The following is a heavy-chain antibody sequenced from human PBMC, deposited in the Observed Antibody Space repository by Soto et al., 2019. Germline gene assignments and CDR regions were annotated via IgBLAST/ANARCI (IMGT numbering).Heavy chain of an antibody. J-gene: IGHJ4*02. CDR2: SRNKAHSYTT. CDR3: ARLIVGSTGLDY. V-gene: IGHV3-72*01. CDR1: GFTFSNNY. D-gene: IGHD1-26*01. Sequence: GGSLRLSCAASGFTFSNNYMDWVRQAPGKGLEWVGRSRNKAHSYTTEYAASVKGRFTISRDESKNSLYLQMNSLKTEDTAMYYCARLIVGSTGLDYWGQGT.